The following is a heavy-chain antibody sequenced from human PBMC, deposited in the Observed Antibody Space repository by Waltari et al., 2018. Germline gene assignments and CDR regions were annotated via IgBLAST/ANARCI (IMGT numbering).Heavy chain of an antibody. Sequence: QVQLVESGGGVVQPGGSLRLSCAASGFTFSSSGMHWVRQAPGKGLEGVEFIRDDGRNKYYAESVKGRFTISRDNSKNTMYLQMNSLRAEDTAVYYCAKVSSGWSYYFDYWGQGTLVTVSS. CDR2: IRDDGRNK. D-gene: IGHD6-19*01. CDR1: GFTFSSSG. CDR3: AKVSSGWSYYFDY. J-gene: IGHJ4*02. V-gene: IGHV3-30*02.